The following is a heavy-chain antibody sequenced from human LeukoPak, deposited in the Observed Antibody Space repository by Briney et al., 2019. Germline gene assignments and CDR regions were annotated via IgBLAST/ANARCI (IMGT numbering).Heavy chain of an antibody. V-gene: IGHV3-74*01. CDR1: GFTFSSYW. Sequence: GGSLRLSCAASGFTFSSYWVHWVRQAPGKGLEWVARINSDGSTINHADSVRGRFTISRDNAKNSLYLQMNSLRAEDTALYYCAKARGYSYGWYFDYWGQGTLVTVSS. J-gene: IGHJ4*02. D-gene: IGHD5-18*01. CDR3: AKARGYSYGWYFDY. CDR2: INSDGSTI.